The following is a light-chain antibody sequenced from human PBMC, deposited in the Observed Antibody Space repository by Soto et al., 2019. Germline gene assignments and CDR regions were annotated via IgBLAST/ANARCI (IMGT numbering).Light chain of an antibody. CDR2: RAS. Sequence: DIQMTQSPSSLLASLGDRFTITFRASQGITGCLAGYQQKPGKAPKLLIYRASNLQSGVPSRFSGSGSGTDFTLTISGLQPADFATYYCQQTTTFPLTFGGGTKVEIK. CDR3: QQTTTFPLT. V-gene: IGKV1-12*01. J-gene: IGKJ4*01. CDR1: QGITGC.